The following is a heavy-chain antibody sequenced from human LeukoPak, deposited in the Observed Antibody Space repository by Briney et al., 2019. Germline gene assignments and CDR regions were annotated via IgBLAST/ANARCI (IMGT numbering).Heavy chain of an antibody. J-gene: IGHJ6*02. D-gene: IGHD3-22*01. Sequence: SETLSLTCTVSGGSVSSGSYYWSWIRQPPGKGLEWIGYISASGSTNYSPSLKSRVIISVDTFKNQFSLRLSSVTAADTAVYYYARDRRDYDSSGYYYYDYGLDVWGQGTTVTVSS. CDR3: ARDRRDYDSSGYYYYDYGLDV. CDR2: ISASGST. V-gene: IGHV4-61*01. CDR1: GGSVSSGSYY.